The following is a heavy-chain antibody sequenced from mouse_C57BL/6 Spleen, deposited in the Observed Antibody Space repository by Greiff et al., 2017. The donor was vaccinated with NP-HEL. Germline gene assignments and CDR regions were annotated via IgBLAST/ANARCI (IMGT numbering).Heavy chain of an antibody. J-gene: IGHJ2*01. V-gene: IGHV5-16*01. CDR2: INYDGSST. CDR1: GFTFSDYY. D-gene: IGHD1-2*01. CDR3: ARSLRGFDY. Sequence: EVKLVESEGGLVQPGSSMKLSCTASGFTFSDYYMAWVRQVPEKGLEWVANINYDGSSTYYLDSLKSRFIISRDNAKNILYLQMSSLKSEDTATYYCARSLRGFDYWGQGTTLTVSS.